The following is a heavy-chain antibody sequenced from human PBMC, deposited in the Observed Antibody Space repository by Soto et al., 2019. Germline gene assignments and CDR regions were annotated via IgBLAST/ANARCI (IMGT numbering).Heavy chain of an antibody. CDR2: LYSGGST. V-gene: IGHV3-53*04. J-gene: IGHJ2*01. Sequence: EVQLVESGGGLVQPGGSLRLSCAASGFTVSSNYMNWVRQAPGKGLEWVSILYSGGSTYYADSVKGRFTISRHNPNNTLYLQMSSLRAEDTAVYYCARKSLAVAGSASWYFDLWGRGTLVTVSS. CDR1: GFTVSSNY. CDR3: ARKSLAVAGSASWYFDL. D-gene: IGHD6-19*01.